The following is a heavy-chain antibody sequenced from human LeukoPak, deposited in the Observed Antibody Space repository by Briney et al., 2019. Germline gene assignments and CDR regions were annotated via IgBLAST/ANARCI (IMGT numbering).Heavy chain of an antibody. J-gene: IGHJ3*02. CDR1: GYTFTSYA. V-gene: IGHV1-3*01. CDR2: INAGNGYR. CDR3: AGDRDDYDDAFDI. D-gene: IGHD4-17*01. Sequence: ASVKVSCKASGYTFTSYAMHWVRQAPGQRLEWMGRINAGNGYRSYSEKFQGRVTITRDTSASTAYMELSSLRSEDTAVFYCAGDRDDYDDAFDIWGQGTMVTVSS.